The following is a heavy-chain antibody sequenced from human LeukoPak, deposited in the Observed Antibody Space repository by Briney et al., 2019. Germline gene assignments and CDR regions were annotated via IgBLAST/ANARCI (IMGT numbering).Heavy chain of an antibody. D-gene: IGHD3/OR15-3a*01. Sequence: GGSLRLSCAASGFTFDEYSMQWVRQAPGKGLEWVSGISWESGGIGNADSVKGRFTISRDNAKKSLYLQKNRLRAEDTAFYYCAKDARLDSYYNMDVWGRGTTVTVSS. CDR3: AKDARLDSYYNMDV. J-gene: IGHJ6*03. CDR1: GFTFDEYS. V-gene: IGHV3-9*01. CDR2: ISWESGGI.